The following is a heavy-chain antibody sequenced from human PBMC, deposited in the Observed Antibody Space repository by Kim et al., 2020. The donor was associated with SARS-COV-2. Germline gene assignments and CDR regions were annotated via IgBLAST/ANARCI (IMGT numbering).Heavy chain of an antibody. CDR3: AKRDHRDY. V-gene: IGHV3-23*01. Sequence: GRTYYADCVKGRFTISRDNSKNTLYLQMNSRRAEDTAVYYCAKRDHRDYWGQGTLVTVSS. CDR2: GRT. J-gene: IGHJ4*02.